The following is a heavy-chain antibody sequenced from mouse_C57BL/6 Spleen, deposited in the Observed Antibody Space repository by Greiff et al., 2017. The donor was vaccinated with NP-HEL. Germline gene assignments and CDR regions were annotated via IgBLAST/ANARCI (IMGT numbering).Heavy chain of an antibody. Sequence: EVQLQESGPGMVKPSQSLSLTCTVTGYSITSGYDWHWIRHFPGNKLEWMGYISYSGSTNYNPSLKSRISITHDTSKNHFFLKLNSVTTEDTATYYCARRGRSPFDYWGQGTTLTVSS. J-gene: IGHJ2*01. CDR1: GYSITSGYD. D-gene: IGHD1-1*01. CDR3: ARRGRSPFDY. V-gene: IGHV3-1*01. CDR2: ISYSGST.